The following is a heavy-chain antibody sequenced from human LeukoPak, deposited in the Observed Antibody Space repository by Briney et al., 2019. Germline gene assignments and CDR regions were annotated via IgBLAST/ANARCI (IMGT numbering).Heavy chain of an antibody. J-gene: IGHJ4*02. V-gene: IGHV1-46*01. CDR3: ARDANSGSGIYYFDY. CDR2: ITPSGGTT. D-gene: IGHD1-26*01. Sequence: ASVKVSCKASGYTFTSYYVHWVRQAPGQGLEWMGIITPSGGTTSYAQKFQGRVTMTRDLSTSTAYVELSSLRSEDTAVYYCARDANSGSGIYYFDYWGQGTLVTVSS. CDR1: GYTFTSYY.